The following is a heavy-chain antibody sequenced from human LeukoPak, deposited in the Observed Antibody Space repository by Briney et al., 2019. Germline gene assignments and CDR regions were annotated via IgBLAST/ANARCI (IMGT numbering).Heavy chain of an antibody. CDR2: IYSGGST. V-gene: IGHV3-53*01. J-gene: IGHJ4*02. Sequence: VGSLRLSCAASGFTLSSNYMSCVRQAPGKGLEWVSVIYSGGSTYYADSVKCRVTISIDKSKNTLYLKMNTLRAEDTAVYYCARDRYSSNPFDYWGQGTLVTVSS. CDR3: ARDRYSSNPFDY. D-gene: IGHD6-13*01. CDR1: GFTLSSNY.